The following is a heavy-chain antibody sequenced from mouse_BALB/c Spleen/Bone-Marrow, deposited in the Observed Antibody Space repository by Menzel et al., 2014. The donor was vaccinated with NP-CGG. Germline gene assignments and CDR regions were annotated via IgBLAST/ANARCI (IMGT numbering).Heavy chain of an antibody. CDR2: IFPVNADT. Sequence: VKLQESGAELVRPGSSVKISCKASGYVFTDYWMNWLRQRPGQCLEWIGQIFPVNADTNYKANFKDKVTLTADKSSTTAYMQLNSLTSEDSAVYFCARFATGSFAYWGQGTLVTVSA. D-gene: IGHD1-1*01. V-gene: IGHV1-80*01. CDR1: GYVFTDYW. CDR3: ARFATGSFAY. J-gene: IGHJ3*01.